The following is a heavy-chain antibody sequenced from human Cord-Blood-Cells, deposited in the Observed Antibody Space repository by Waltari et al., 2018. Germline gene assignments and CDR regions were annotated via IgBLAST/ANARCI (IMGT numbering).Heavy chain of an antibody. CDR2: MNPNSGNT. D-gene: IGHD5-12*01. CDR1: GSTFNSYD. CDR3: ARRVRRDGYTHWDY. V-gene: IGHV1-8*03. Sequence: QVQLVQSGAEVRKHGSSVKVSCKDSGSTFNSYDIHRVRQATGQGLEWMGWMNPNSGNTGYAQKFQGRVTITRNTSISTAYMELSSLRSEDTAVYYCARRVRRDGYTHWDYWGQGTLVTVSS. J-gene: IGHJ4*02.